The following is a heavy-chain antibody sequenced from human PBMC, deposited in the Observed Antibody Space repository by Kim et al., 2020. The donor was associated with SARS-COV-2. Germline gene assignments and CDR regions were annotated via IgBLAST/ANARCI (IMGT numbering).Heavy chain of an antibody. CDR3: ARGAGVDYLWGSYRHTWAFDI. CDR2: IDYSGST. Sequence: LETLSLTCTVSGGSISSYYWSWIRQPPGKGLEWIGYIDYSGSTNYKPSLKSRVTISVDTSKNQFSLKMSSVTAGDTAVYYCARGAGVDYLWGSYRHTWAFDIWGQGTMLTVSS. V-gene: IGHV4-59*13. CDR1: GGSISSYY. J-gene: IGHJ3*02. D-gene: IGHD3-16*02.